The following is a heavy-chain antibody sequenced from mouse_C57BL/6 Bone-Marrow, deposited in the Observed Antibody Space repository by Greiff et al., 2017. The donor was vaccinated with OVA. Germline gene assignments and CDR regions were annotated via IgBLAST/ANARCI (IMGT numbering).Heavy chain of an antibody. Sequence: VQLQQPGAELVKPGASVKLSCKASGYTFTSYWMHWVKQRPGQGLEWIGLIHPNSGSTKYNEKFKSKATLTVDKSSSTAYMQLSSLTSEDSAVYYWAKIITTGVAKDDYWGQGTTLTVSS. V-gene: IGHV1-64*01. CDR2: IHPNSGST. CDR1: GYTFTSYW. D-gene: IGHD1-1*01. CDR3: AKIITTGVAKDDY. J-gene: IGHJ2*01.